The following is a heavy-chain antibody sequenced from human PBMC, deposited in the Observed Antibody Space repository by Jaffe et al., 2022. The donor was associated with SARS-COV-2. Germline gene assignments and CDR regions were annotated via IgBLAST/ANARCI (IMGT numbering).Heavy chain of an antibody. V-gene: IGHV3-23*04. J-gene: IGHJ6*03. CDR2: ISGSGGST. CDR1: GFTFSSYA. CDR3: AKWLVMTDTYYYYYMDV. D-gene: IGHD3-22*01. Sequence: EVQLVESGGGLVQPGGSLRLSCAASGFTFSSYAMSWVRQAPGKGLEWVSAISGSGGSTYYADSVKGRFTISRDNSKNTLYLQMNSLRAEDTAVYYCAKWLVMTDTYYYYYMDVWGKGTTVTVSS.